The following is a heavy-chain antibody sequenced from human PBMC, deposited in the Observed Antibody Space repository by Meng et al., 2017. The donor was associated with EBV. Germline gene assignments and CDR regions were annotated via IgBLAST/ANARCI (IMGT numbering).Heavy chain of an antibody. CDR2: LIPMSGAP. D-gene: IGHD3-10*01. V-gene: IGHV1-69*01. Sequence: QGLGEQSGVEVKRPGSPVKISCKTAGGPFRSDAVSWVRHSPGQGLEWLGGLIPMSGAPHYAQKFQDRVTITADEYTRTHYMELSSLRSDDTAMYYCASESGRGFTPDFWGQGTLVTVSS. CDR3: ASESGRGFTPDF. J-gene: IGHJ4*02. CDR1: GGPFRSDA.